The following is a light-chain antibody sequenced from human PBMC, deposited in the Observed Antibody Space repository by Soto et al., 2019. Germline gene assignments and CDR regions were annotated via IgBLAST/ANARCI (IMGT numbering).Light chain of an antibody. CDR3: QPGGTTPPWT. Sequence: DIQMTQSPSSLSASVGDRVTITCRASQTISSYLNWYQQKPGKAPKLLIYAASSLQSGVPSRFSGSGSGTDFTLTINSLQPEDFATYYCQPGGTTPPWTFGQGTKLDIK. J-gene: IGKJ1*01. V-gene: IGKV1-39*01. CDR2: AAS. CDR1: QTISSY.